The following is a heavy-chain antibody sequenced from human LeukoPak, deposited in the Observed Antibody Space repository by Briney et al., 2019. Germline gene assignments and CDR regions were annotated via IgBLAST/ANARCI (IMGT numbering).Heavy chain of an antibody. CDR2: LSGGGGST. D-gene: IGHD3-9*01. CDR1: GFTFSSYA. J-gene: IGHJ4*02. CDR3: AKFYDILTSYFDY. Sequence: PWGSLRLSCAASGFTFSSYAMSWVRQSPGKGLEWVSALSGGGGSTYYAYYTDSVKGRFTISRDNSKNTLYLQMNSLRAEDTALYYCAKFYDILTSYFDYWGQGTLVTVSS. V-gene: IGHV3-23*01.